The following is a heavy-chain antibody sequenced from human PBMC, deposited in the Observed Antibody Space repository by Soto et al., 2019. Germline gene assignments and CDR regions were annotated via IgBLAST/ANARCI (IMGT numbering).Heavy chain of an antibody. J-gene: IGHJ4*02. CDR2: IYYSGST. V-gene: IGHV4-59*01. Sequence: QVQLQESGPGLVKPSETLSLTCIVSGSSISSFYWSWIRQPPGKGLEWSGNIYYSGSTNYNPSLKSRVIISVDTSKKQFSLKLYSVTAADTAVYYCSRVGGYSGDYPNFDYWGQGTRVTVSS. CDR3: SRVGGYSGDYPNFDY. CDR1: GSSISSFY. D-gene: IGHD4-17*01.